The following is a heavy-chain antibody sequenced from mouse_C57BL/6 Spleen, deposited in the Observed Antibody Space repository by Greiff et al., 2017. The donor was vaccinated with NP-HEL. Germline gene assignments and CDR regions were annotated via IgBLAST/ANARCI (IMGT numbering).Heavy chain of an antibody. CDR3: ARDGTGFDY. Sequence: DVKLVESGGGLVKPGGSLKLSCAASGFTFSSYAMSWVRQTPEKRLEWVATISDGGSYTYYPDNVKGRFTISRDNAKNNLYLQMSHLKSEDTAMYYCARDGTGFDYWGQGTTLTVSS. CDR2: ISDGGSYT. V-gene: IGHV5-4*01. J-gene: IGHJ2*01. D-gene: IGHD4-1*01. CDR1: GFTFSSYA.